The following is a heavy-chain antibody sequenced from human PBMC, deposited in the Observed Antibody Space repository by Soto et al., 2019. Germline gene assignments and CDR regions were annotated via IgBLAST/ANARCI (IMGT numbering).Heavy chain of an antibody. D-gene: IGHD2-21*01. CDR3: ARSTGRY. Sequence: QVQLQESGPGLVKPSQTLSLTCTVSGGSISSDDYYWSWIRQSPGRGLQWLGYIYFSGDTYYNPSLKSRRTISIDASKNQFSLKLRSMTAADTAVYYCARSTGRYWGPGTLVTVSS. CDR2: IYFSGDT. CDR1: GGSISSDDYY. J-gene: IGHJ4*02. V-gene: IGHV4-30-4*01.